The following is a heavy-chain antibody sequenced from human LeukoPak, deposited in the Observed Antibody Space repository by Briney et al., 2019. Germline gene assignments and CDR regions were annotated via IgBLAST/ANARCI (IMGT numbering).Heavy chain of an antibody. Sequence: SETLSLTCTVSGGSISSYYWSWIRQPAGKGLEWIGRIYTSGSTNYNPSLKSRVTMSVDTSKNQFSLKLSSVTAADTAVYYCARVNKVITQGYYYYYMDVWGKGTTVTVSS. J-gene: IGHJ6*03. D-gene: IGHD3-10*01. V-gene: IGHV4-4*07. CDR1: GGSISSYY. CDR3: ARVNKVITQGYYYYYMDV. CDR2: IYTSGST.